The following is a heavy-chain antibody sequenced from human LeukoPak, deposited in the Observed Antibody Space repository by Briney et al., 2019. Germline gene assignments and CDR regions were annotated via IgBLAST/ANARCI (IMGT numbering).Heavy chain of an antibody. Sequence: SETLSLTCTVSGGSISSSSYYWGWIRQPPGKGLEWIGEINHSGSTNYNPSLKSRVTISVDTSKNQFSLKLSSVTAADTAVYYCVGGDGDFWGQGTLVTVSS. CDR2: INHSGST. J-gene: IGHJ4*02. D-gene: IGHD3-16*01. V-gene: IGHV4-39*07. CDR3: VGGDGDF. CDR1: GGSISSSSYY.